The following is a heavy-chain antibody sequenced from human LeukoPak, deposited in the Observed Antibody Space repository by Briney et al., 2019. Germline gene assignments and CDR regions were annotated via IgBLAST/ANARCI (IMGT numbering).Heavy chain of an antibody. CDR2: INGSGGST. Sequence: ASVKVSCKASGYTFSSYAMSWVRQAPGKGLEWVSDINGSGGSTYYADSVKGRFTISRDNSRNTLYLQMNSLRAEDTAVYYCAKRGVIWGRGTMVTVSS. V-gene: IGHV3-23*01. CDR3: AKRGVI. D-gene: IGHD3-10*01. J-gene: IGHJ3*02. CDR1: GYTFSSYA.